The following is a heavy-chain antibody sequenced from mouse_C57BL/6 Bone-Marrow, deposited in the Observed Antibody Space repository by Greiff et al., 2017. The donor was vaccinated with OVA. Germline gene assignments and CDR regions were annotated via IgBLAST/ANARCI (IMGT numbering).Heavy chain of an antibody. Sequence: QVQLKESGAELVKPGASVKLSCKASGYTFTSYWMQWVKQRPGQGLEWIGEIDPSDSYTNYNQKFKGKATLTVDTSSSTAYMQLSSLTSEDSAVYYCARNGSSYVYFDVWGTGTTVTVSS. J-gene: IGHJ1*03. CDR2: IDPSDSYT. V-gene: IGHV1-50*01. CDR1: GYTFTSYW. D-gene: IGHD1-1*01. CDR3: ARNGSSYVYFDV.